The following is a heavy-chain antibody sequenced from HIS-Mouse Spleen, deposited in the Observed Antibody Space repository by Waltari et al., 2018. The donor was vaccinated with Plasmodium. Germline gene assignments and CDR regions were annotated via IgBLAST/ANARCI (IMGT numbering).Heavy chain of an antibody. D-gene: IGHD2-15*01. J-gene: IGHJ4*02. CDR2: ISWNSGSI. CDR3: AKDFCSGGSCLGLFDY. Sequence: EVQLVESGGGLVQPGRSLRLSCAASGFTFHDYAMPWVRQAPGKGLEGVSGISWNSGSIGYADSVKGRFTISRDNAKNSLYLQMNSLRAEDTALYYCAKDFCSGGSCLGLFDYWGQGTLVTVSS. CDR1: GFTFHDYA. V-gene: IGHV3-9*01.